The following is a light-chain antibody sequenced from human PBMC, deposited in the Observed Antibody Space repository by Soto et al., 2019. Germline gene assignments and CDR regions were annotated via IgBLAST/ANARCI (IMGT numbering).Light chain of an antibody. Sequence: QSVLTQPPSASGTPGQRVTISCSGSSSSIGTNYVYWYQQLPGTAPKLLIYKNNQRPSGVPDQFSGSKSGTSASLAISGLRSEDEADYHCASWDGSLSGYVFGTGTKVTVL. CDR2: KNN. CDR3: ASWDGSLSGYV. V-gene: IGLV1-47*01. CDR1: SSSIGTNY. J-gene: IGLJ1*01.